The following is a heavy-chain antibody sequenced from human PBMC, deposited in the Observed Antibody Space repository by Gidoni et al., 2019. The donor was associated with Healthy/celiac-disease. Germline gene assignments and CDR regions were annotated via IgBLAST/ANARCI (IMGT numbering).Heavy chain of an antibody. CDR3: AREGSYYDSSGFFDY. D-gene: IGHD3-22*01. CDR1: GFTFSSYG. CDR2: IWYDGSNK. Sequence: QVQLVESGGGVVQPGRSLRLSCAASGFTFSSYGMHWVRQAPGKGREWVAVIWYDGSNKYYADSVKGRFTISRDNSKNTLYLQMNSLRAEDTAVYYCAREGSYYDSSGFFDYWGQGTLVTVSS. J-gene: IGHJ4*02. V-gene: IGHV3-33*01.